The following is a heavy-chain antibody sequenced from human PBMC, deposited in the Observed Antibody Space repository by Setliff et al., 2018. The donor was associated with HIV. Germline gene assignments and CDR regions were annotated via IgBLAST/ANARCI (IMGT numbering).Heavy chain of an antibody. V-gene: IGHV4-39*01. CDR3: AFSKQMATMAFDY. J-gene: IGHJ4*02. Sequence: SETLSLTCSVSGVSINRTDHYWGWIRQSPGKGLEWIGSVSQSGSTYYNPSLKSRITISVDRSKNQFSLKLSSVTAADTAVYYCAFSKQMATMAFDYWGQGALVTVSS. CDR2: VSQSGST. CDR1: GVSINRTDHY. D-gene: IGHD5-12*01.